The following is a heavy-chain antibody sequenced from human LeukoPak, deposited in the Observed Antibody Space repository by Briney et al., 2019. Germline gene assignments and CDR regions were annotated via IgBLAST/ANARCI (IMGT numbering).Heavy chain of an antibody. J-gene: IGHJ4*02. D-gene: IGHD1-26*01. CDR3: ARHQIVGATRSPFDY. Sequence: GESLKISCKGSGYSFATYWIGWVRQTPGKGLEWMGIIYPGDSDTRYSPSFQGQVTFSADKSINTAYLQWSSLKTSDTAMYYCARHQIVGATRSPFDYWGQGTLVTVSS. CDR1: GYSFATYW. CDR2: IYPGDSDT. V-gene: IGHV5-51*01.